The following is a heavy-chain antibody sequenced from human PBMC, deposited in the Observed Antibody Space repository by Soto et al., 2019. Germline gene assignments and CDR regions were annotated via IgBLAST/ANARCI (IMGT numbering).Heavy chain of an antibody. CDR1: GGSISSGGYY. D-gene: IGHD3-10*01. V-gene: IGHV4-31*03. Sequence: SETLSLTCTVSGGSISSGGYYWSWIRQHPGKGLEWIGYIYYSGSTYYNPSLKSRVTISVDTSKNQFSLKLSSVTAADTAVYYCARDRWFGELLYDSDYYGMDVWGQGTTVTVSS. CDR2: IYYSGST. CDR3: ARDRWFGELLYDSDYYGMDV. J-gene: IGHJ6*02.